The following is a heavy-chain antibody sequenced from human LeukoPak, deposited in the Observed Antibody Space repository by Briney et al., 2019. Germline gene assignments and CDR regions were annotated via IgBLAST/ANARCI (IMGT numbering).Heavy chain of an antibody. V-gene: IGHV1-8*01. CDR2: MNPNSGYT. Sequence: ASVKVSCKASGYTFTSHDINWVRQATGQGLEWMGWMNPNSGYTGYEQKFQGRVTMTRDTSTSTAYMELSSLRSEETAVYYCARGGSSYNDEHEEFDYWGQGTVVTVSS. CDR3: ARGGSSYNDEHEEFDY. CDR1: GYTFTSHD. J-gene: IGHJ4*02. D-gene: IGHD3-22*01.